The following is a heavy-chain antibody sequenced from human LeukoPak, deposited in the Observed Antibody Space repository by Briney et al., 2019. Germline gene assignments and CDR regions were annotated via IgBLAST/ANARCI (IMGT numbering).Heavy chain of an antibody. J-gene: IGHJ4*02. CDR1: GFTFGSYW. V-gene: IGHV3-7*01. CDR2: TKEDGSET. CDR3: ARDDSTGYLYLDY. Sequence: GGSLRLSCAASGFTFGSYWMSWVRQAPGKGLEWVANTKEDGSETYYVDSVKGRFTISRDNAKNALYPQMNSLRGEDTAVYYCARDDSTGYLYLDYWGQGSLVTVSS. D-gene: IGHD3-22*01.